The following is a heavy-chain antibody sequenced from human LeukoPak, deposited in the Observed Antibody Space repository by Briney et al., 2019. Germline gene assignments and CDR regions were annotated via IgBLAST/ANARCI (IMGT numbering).Heavy chain of an antibody. CDR2: IYYSGST. V-gene: IGHV4-39*02. CDR1: GGSISSSSYY. CDR3: ARDLEMGY. D-gene: IGHD3-3*01. J-gene: IGHJ4*02. Sequence: SETLSLTCTVSGGSISSSSYYWGWIRQPPGKGLEWIGSIYYSGSTYYNPSLKSRVTISVDTSKNQFSLKLSSVTAADTAVYYCARDLEMGYWGQGTLVTVSS.